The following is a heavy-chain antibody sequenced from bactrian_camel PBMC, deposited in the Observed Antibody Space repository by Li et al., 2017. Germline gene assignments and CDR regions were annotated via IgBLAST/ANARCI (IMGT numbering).Heavy chain of an antibody. CDR2: IDPIGRA. V-gene: IGHV3-3*01. J-gene: IGHJ4*01. Sequence: HVQLVESGGGSVQAGGSLTVSCTAILRSDSTYCLGWLRQAPGKEREGLVSIDPIGRATYADSVKGRFTVFRDDAKNTLTLQMNDLKPEDTAMYSCAADPRVQICAPWLLLEGYRGPGTQVTVS. CDR1: LRSDSTYC. D-gene: IGHD2*01. CDR3: AADPRVQICAPWLLLEGY.